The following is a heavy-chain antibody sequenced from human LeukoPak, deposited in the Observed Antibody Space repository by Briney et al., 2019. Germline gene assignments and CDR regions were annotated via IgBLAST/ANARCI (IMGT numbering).Heavy chain of an antibody. Sequence: PSETLSLTCNVSGVSISTYYWSWIRQPPGKGLEWIGYIYTSGNTNYNPSLKSRVTISVDTSKNHFSLKLSSVTAADTAVYYCARLEFGLNSVAWGQGTLVTVSS. CDR2: IYTSGNT. D-gene: IGHD2-21*01. CDR3: ARLEFGLNSVA. V-gene: IGHV4-4*09. CDR1: GVSISTYY. J-gene: IGHJ5*02.